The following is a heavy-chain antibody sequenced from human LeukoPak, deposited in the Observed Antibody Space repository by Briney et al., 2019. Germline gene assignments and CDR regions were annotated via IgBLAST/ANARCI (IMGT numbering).Heavy chain of an antibody. V-gene: IGHV3-21*01. D-gene: IGHD2-21*01. CDR2: ICAGSGYI. CDR3: ARCRRSLTHCCIRAQFFQH. J-gene: IGHJ1*01. CDR1: GFTFSNYA. Sequence: PGASLRLSCAASGFTFSNYAMSWVRHAQRTGLDRVSTICAGSGYIYYADSVKSRFTISRVDARNSLYLQMNSLRVEDRTVDYFARCRRSLTHCCIRAQFFQHWGRGTLVTVSS.